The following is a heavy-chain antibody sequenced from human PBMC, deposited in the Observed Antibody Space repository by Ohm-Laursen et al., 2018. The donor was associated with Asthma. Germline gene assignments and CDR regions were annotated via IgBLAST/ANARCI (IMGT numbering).Heavy chain of an antibody. CDR3: ARVSTGFDY. V-gene: IGHV1-46*03. D-gene: IGHD3-10*01. J-gene: IGHJ4*02. CDR1: GGTFSSYA. CDR2: INPSGGST. Sequence: SVKVSCKASGGTFSSYAISWVRQAPGQGLEWMGIINPSGGSTSYAQKFQGRVTMTRDTSTSTVYMELSSLRSEDTAVYYCARVSTGFDYWGQGTLVTVSS.